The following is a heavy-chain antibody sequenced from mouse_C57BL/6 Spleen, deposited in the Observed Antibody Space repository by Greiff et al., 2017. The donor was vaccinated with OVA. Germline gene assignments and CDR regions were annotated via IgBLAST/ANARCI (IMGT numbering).Heavy chain of an antibody. J-gene: IGHJ1*03. CDR2: IDPSDSYT. Sequence: QVQLQQPGAELVKPGASVKLSCKASGYTFTSYWMQWVKQRPGQGLEWIGEIDPSDSYTNYNQKFKGKATLTVDTSSSTAYMQLSSLTSEDSAVYYGARSIYDDGSSLRGVVWYFDVWGTGTTVTVSS. CDR3: ARSIYDDGSSLRGVVWYFDV. CDR1: GYTFTSYW. D-gene: IGHD1-1*01. V-gene: IGHV1-50*01.